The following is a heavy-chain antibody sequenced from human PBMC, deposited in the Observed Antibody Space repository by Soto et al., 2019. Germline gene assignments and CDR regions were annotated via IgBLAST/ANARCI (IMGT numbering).Heavy chain of an antibody. J-gene: IGHJ2*01. Sequence: QVELQQSGQGLVKPSGTLSLTCGVPRGSITTDHWWSWVRQSPEKGLEWIGEVHRNGIAKYNPSLKSRVSISRDASNDDLSLKMNSMTAADTDVYWCARETRAVWLGGGYFELWGRGTRVFVSS. V-gene: IGHV4-4*01. D-gene: IGHD3-16*01. CDR1: RGSITTDHW. CDR3: ARETRAVWLGGGYFEL. CDR2: VHRNGIA.